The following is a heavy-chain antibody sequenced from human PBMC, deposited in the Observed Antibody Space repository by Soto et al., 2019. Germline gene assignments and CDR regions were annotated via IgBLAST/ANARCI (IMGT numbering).Heavy chain of an antibody. D-gene: IGHD3-3*01. CDR3: ANPLSYYDFWSGYYGDVYYGMDV. CDR2: IWYGGSNK. Sequence: GGSLRLSCAASGFTFSSYGMHWVRQAPGKGLEWVAVIWYGGSNKYYADSVKGRFTISRDNSKNTLYLQMNSLRAEDTAVYYCANPLSYYDFWSGYYGDVYYGMDVWGQGTTVTVSS. J-gene: IGHJ6*02. CDR1: GFTFSSYG. V-gene: IGHV3-33*06.